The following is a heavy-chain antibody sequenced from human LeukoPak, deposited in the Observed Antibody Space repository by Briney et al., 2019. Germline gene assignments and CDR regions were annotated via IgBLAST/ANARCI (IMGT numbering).Heavy chain of an antibody. Sequence: SETLSLTCTVSGGSIRSSTYYWGWIRQPPGKGLEWVGSIYYSGGSIYYNPSLKSRVTISLDTSKNQFSLKLFSMTAADTAVYYCARGGEYTSSQFDFWGQGTLVTVSS. CDR1: GGSIRSSTYY. V-gene: IGHV4-39*07. CDR3: ARGGEYTSSQFDF. D-gene: IGHD6-13*01. J-gene: IGHJ4*02. CDR2: IYYSGGSI.